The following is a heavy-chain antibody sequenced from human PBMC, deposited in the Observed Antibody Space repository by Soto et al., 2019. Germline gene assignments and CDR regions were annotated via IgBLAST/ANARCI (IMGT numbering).Heavy chain of an antibody. J-gene: IGHJ4*02. CDR3: ARANYYESAGYFYDY. V-gene: IGHV4-30-4*08. D-gene: IGHD3-22*01. CDR2: IYYSGST. CDR1: GGSISSGCYY. Sequence: SETLSLTCTVSGGSISSGCYYWSWIRQHPGKGLEWIGYIYYSGSTYYDPSLESRVTISVDTSKNQFSLRLNSVTAADTAVYYCARANYYESAGYFYDYWGPGTLVTVSS.